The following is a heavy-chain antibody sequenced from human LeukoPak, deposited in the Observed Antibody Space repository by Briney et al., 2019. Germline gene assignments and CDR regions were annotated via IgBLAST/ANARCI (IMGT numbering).Heavy chain of an antibody. D-gene: IGHD6-19*01. V-gene: IGHV3-23*01. J-gene: IGHJ4*02. CDR2: ISGSGGST. Sequence: GGSLRLSCAASGFTFSSYAMSWVRQAPGKGLEWVSAISGSGGSTYYADSVKGRFTISRDNSKNTLYQQMNSLRAEDTAVYYCAKQVGKAVAGHFDYWGQGTLVTVSS. CDR3: AKQVGKAVAGHFDY. CDR1: GFTFSSYA.